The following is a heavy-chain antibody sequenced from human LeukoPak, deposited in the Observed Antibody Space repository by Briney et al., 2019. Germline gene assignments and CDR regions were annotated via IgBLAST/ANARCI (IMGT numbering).Heavy chain of an antibody. CDR2: ISAYNGNT. J-gene: IGHJ4*02. CDR1: GYTFTSYG. D-gene: IGHD2-15*01. V-gene: IGHV1-18*01. CDR3: ARGFSAVVATNNLEY. Sequence: ASVKVSCKASGYTFTSYGISWVRQAPGQGLEWMGWISAYNGNTNYAQKLQGRVTMTTDTSTSTAYMELRRLRSDDTAVYYCARGFSAVVATNNLEYWGQGTLVTVSS.